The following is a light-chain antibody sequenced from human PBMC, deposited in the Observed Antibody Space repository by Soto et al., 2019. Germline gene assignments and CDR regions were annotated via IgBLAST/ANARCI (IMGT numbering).Light chain of an antibody. V-gene: IGLV2-14*02. CDR3: SSFTSTTTYV. J-gene: IGLJ1*01. CDR1: SSDVGSHDL. CDR2: DVS. Sequence: QSVLTQPASVSGSPGQSIAISCTGTSSDVGSHDLVSWYQQQSGKVPKLIIYDVSRRPSGVSNRFSGSKSGNTASLTISGLQAEDEADYYCSSFTSTTTYVFGTGTKVTVL.